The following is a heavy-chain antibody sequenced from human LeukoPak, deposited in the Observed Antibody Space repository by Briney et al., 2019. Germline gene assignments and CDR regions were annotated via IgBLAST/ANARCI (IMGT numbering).Heavy chain of an antibody. CDR2: IYYSGST. V-gene: IGHV4-30-4*01. CDR3: ARVGYYDSSGLDY. J-gene: IGHJ4*02. Sequence: SQTLSLTCTVSGGSISSGDYYWSWIRQPPGKGLEWIGYIYYSGSTYYNPSLKSRVTISVDTSKNQFSLKLSSVTAADTAVYYCARVGYYDSSGLDYWGQGTLVTVSS. D-gene: IGHD3-22*01. CDR1: GGSISSGDYY.